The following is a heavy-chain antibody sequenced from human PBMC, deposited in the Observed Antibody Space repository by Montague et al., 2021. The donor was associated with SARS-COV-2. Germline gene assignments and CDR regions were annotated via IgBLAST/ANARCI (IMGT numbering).Heavy chain of an antibody. CDR1: GGSISSYS. CDR2: VYYIAST. CDR3: ASGDVEMGTVKSGGPFYYFDY. J-gene: IGHJ4*02. Sequence: SETLSLTCTVSGGSISSYSWSWIWHPPPKGLEWIWYVYYIASTNYNPSLTRPVTITVDTSKNQFSLKLSSATAADTAADYCASGDVEMGTVKSGGPFYYFDYWGQGTLVTVSA. V-gene: IGHV4-59*13. D-gene: IGHD5-24*01.